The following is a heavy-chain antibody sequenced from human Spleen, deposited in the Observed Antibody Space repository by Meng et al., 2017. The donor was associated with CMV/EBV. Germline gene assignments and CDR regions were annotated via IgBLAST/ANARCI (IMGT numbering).Heavy chain of an antibody. Sequence: SGYTFNSYGITWARQAPGEGLEWMGWISAYSGDTNYAQKFQDRVTMTTDRSTSTAYMELRSLRYDDTAVYFCARASMIAVVLDFDYWGQGSLVTVSS. D-gene: IGHD3-22*01. CDR2: ISAYSGDT. CDR3: ARASMIAVVLDFDY. CDR1: GYTFNSYG. V-gene: IGHV1-18*04. J-gene: IGHJ4*02.